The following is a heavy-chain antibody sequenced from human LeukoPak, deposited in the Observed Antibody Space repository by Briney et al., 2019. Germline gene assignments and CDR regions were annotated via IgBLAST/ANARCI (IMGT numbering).Heavy chain of an antibody. CDR1: GFPFSSYW. J-gene: IGHJ4*02. CDR3: AKDERRDYYGSGSYPAY. V-gene: IGHV3-7*01. CDR2: IHQDGSEK. D-gene: IGHD3-10*01. Sequence: TGGSLRLSCAASGFPFSSYWMSWVRQAPGKGLEWVSNIHQDGSEKYYVDSVKGRCTISRDNAKNSLYLQMNSLRAADTAVYYCAKDERRDYYGSGSYPAYWGQGTLVTVSS.